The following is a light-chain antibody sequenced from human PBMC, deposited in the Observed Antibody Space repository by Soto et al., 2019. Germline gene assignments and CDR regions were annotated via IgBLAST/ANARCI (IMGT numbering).Light chain of an antibody. CDR1: ESVTNY. CDR2: DVS. J-gene: IGKJ1*01. CDR3: QQRSDWPWT. V-gene: IGKV3-11*01. Sequence: IVLTQSPASRSLSPGERGTLSCMASESVTNYLAWYQQKPGQAPRLLVYDVSNRATGIPARFSGGGSGTDFTLTISNLEPEDFAVYYCQQRSDWPWTFGQGTKVDIK.